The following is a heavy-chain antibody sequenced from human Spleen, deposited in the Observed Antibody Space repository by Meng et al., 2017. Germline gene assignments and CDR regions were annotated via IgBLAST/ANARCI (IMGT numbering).Heavy chain of an antibody. CDR1: GFTFDDYA. J-gene: IGHJ4*02. V-gene: IGHV3-43D*03. Sequence: GGSLRLSCAASGFTFDDYAMHWVRQAPGNSLEWVSLISWDGGSTYYADSVKGRFTISRDNSKNSLYLQMNSLRAEDTALYYCAKDGRAYGSYFDYWGQGTLVTVSS. CDR2: ISWDGGST. D-gene: IGHD4-17*01. CDR3: AKDGRAYGSYFDY.